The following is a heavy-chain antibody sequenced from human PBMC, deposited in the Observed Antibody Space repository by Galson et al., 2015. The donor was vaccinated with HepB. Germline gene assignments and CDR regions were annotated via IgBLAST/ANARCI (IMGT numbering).Heavy chain of an antibody. V-gene: IGHV4-59*01. CDR1: GGSISSYY. J-gene: IGHJ2*01. Sequence: SETLSLTCTVSGGSISSYYWSWIRQPPGKGLEWIGYIYYSGSTNYNPSLKSRVTISVDTSKNQFSLKLSSVTAADTAVYYCARDVRDYGDYWYFDLWGRGTLVTVSS. CDR2: IYYSGST. CDR3: ARDVRDYGDYWYFDL. D-gene: IGHD4-17*01.